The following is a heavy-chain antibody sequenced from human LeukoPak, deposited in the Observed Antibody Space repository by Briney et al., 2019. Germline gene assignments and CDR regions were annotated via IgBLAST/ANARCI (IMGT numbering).Heavy chain of an antibody. J-gene: IGHJ4*02. CDR3: ARRRSCSGGRCYGDFDY. Sequence: GESLKISCKGSGXSFTSYWVGWVRQMPGKGLEWMQIIYPGDSDTRYNPSFRGQVTISADKSINTAYLQWSSLKASDTAMYYCARRRSCSGGRCYGDFDYWGQGTLVTVSS. CDR2: IYPGDSDT. D-gene: IGHD2-15*01. V-gene: IGHV5-51*01. CDR1: GXSFTSYW.